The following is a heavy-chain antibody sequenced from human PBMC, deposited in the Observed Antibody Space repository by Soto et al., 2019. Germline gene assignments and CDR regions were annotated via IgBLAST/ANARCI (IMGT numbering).Heavy chain of an antibody. V-gene: IGHV3-30-3*01. J-gene: IGHJ6*02. CDR3: ARVRLYNWNDGSDYYYGMDV. CDR1: GFTFSSYA. D-gene: IGHD1-1*01. CDR2: ISYDGSNK. Sequence: QVQLVESGGGVVQPGRSLRLSCAASGFTFSSYAMHWVRQAPGKGLEWVAVISYDGSNKYYADSVKGRFTISRDNSKNTLYLQMNSLRAEDTAVYYCARVRLYNWNDGSDYYYGMDVWGQGTTVTVSS.